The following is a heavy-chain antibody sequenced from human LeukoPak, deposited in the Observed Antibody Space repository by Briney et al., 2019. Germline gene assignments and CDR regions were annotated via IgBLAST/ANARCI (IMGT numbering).Heavy chain of an antibody. V-gene: IGHV3-43*02. CDR1: GFTFDDYA. CDR2: ISGDGGST. Sequence: GGSLRLSCAASGFTFDDYAMHWVRQAPGKGLEWVSLISGDGGSTYYADSVKGRFTISRDNSKNSLYLQMNSLITEDTALYYCAKDSYSSSYVFDYWGQGTLVTVSS. J-gene: IGHJ4*02. D-gene: IGHD6-13*01. CDR3: AKDSYSSSYVFDY.